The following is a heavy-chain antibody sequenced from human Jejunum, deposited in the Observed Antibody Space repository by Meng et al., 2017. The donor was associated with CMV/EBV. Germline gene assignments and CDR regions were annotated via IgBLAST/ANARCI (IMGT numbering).Heavy chain of an antibody. CDR1: GLTVESNY. CDR2: IYSAGNA. D-gene: IGHD3-16*01. CDR3: VRGGLKGFDP. Sequence: CVASGLTVESNYMSWVRQAPGKGLEWISVIYSAGNAHYADSEKGRFTISRDTSKNTVYLQLNSLRPEDTAVYYCVRGGLKGFDPWGQGTLVTVSS. V-gene: IGHV3-66*02. J-gene: IGHJ5*02.